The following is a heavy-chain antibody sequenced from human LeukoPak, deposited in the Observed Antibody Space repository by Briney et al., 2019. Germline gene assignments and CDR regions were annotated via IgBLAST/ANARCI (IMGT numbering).Heavy chain of an antibody. CDR3: GTDSRSTWFYH. CDR1: GGSISSSTYY. J-gene: IGHJ5*02. V-gene: IGHV4-39*07. CDR2: ISYSGST. Sequence: SETLSLTCTVSGGSISSSTYYWGWIRQPPGKRLEWIGTISYSGSTYYNPSLKSRVTISVDTSKNQFSLKLTSVTAADAAVYFCGTDSRSTWFYHWGQGTLVTV. D-gene: IGHD6-13*01.